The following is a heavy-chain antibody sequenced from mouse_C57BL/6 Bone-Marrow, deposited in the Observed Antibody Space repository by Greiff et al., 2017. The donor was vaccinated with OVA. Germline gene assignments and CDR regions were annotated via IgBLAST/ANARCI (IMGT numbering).Heavy chain of an antibody. V-gene: IGHV3-6*01. CDR1: GYSITSGYY. CDR2: ISYDGSN. J-gene: IGHJ4*01. Sequence: EVKLMESGPGLVKPSQSLSLTCSVTGYSITSGYYWNWIRQFPGNKLEWMGYISYDGSNNYNPSLKNRITITRDTSKNQFFLKLNSVTTEDTATYYCARSDGYYDRAMDYWGQGTSVTVSS. CDR3: ARSDGYYDRAMDY. D-gene: IGHD2-3*01.